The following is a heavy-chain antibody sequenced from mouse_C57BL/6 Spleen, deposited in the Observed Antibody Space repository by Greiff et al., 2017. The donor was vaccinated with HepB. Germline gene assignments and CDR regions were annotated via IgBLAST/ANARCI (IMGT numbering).Heavy chain of an antibody. V-gene: IGHV5-4*01. J-gene: IGHJ4*01. CDR1: GFTFSSYA. Sequence: EVQGVESGGGLVKPGGSLKLSCAASGFTFSSYAMSWVRQTPEKRLEWVATISDGGSYTYYPDNVKGRFTISRDNAKNNLYLQMSHLKSEDTAMYSCAREGLDAMDYWGQGTSVTVSS. CDR3: AREGLDAMDY. CDR2: ISDGGSYT. D-gene: IGHD6-1*01.